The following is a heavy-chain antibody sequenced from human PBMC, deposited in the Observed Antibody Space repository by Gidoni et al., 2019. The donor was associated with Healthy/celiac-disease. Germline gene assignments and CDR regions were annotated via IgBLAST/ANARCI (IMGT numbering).Heavy chain of an antibody. D-gene: IGHD1-1*01. V-gene: IGHV1-2*02. CDR2: INPNRGGT. Sequence: QVQLVPSGAEVKKPGASVKVSCTASGYTFTGYYMHWVRQAPGQGLEWMGWINPNRGGTNYAQKFQGRVTMTRDTSISTAYMELSRLRSDDTAVYYCARDLEGPRGDYWGQGTLVTVSS. CDR1: GYTFTGYY. J-gene: IGHJ4*02. CDR3: ARDLEGPRGDY.